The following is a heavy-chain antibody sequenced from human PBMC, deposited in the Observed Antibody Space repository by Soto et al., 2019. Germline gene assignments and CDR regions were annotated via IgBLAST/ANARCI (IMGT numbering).Heavy chain of an antibody. J-gene: IGHJ6*02. V-gene: IGHV1-69*01. Sequence: VKVSCKASGGTFSSYAISWVRQAPGQGLEWMGGIIPIFGTANYAQKFQGRVTITADESTSTAYMELSSLRSEDTAVYYCATYYDSSGYYSKLDYYYGMDVWGQGTTVTVSS. CDR2: IIPIFGTA. D-gene: IGHD3-22*01. CDR3: ATYYDSSGYYSKLDYYYGMDV. CDR1: GGTFSSYA.